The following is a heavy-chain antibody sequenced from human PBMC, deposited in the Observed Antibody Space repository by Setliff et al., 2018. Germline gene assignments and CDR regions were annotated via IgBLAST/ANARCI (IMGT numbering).Heavy chain of an antibody. Sequence: PGGSLRLSCGASGFSFSSYEMNWVRQVPGKGLEWVSYISSSGSTIYYADSVKGRFTISRDNAKKSLYLQMNSLRAEDTAVYYCARDRRPFNWGGNDAFDIWGQGTMVTVSS. CDR2: ISSSGSTI. CDR3: ARDRRPFNWGGNDAFDI. V-gene: IGHV3-48*03. D-gene: IGHD7-27*01. J-gene: IGHJ3*02. CDR1: GFSFSSYE.